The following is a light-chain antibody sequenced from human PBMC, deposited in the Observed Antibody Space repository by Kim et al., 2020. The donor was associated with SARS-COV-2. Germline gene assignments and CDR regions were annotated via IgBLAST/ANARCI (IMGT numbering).Light chain of an antibody. J-gene: IGLJ2*01. V-gene: IGLV1-40*01. CDR3: QSYDSSLTAL. CDR2: SNC. Sequence: QAVVTQPPSVSGAPGQRVTISCTGSNSNIGVGYDVHWYQQLPGTAPKLVSYSNCHRPSGVPDRFSGSNSGTSASLTITGLQAEDEADYYCQSYDSSLTALFGGGTQLTVL. CDR1: NSNIGVGYD.